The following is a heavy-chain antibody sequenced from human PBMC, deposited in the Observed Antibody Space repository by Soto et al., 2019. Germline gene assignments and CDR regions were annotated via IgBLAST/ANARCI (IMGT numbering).Heavy chain of an antibody. CDR3: ARTFDYYGMDV. Sequence: SDTMSLTCALSSYSIASWYYWAWIRQSPGKGLELIGSIYHAGSVYYNPSLNSRVAVSLDTSKNHFSLKLTSVTAADTAVYYCARTFDYYGMDVWGQGTTVTVSS. CDR2: IYHAGSV. CDR1: SYSIASWYY. V-gene: IGHV4-38-2*01. J-gene: IGHJ6*02.